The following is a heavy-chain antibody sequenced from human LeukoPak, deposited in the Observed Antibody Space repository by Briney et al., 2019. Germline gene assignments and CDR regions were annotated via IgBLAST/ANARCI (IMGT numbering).Heavy chain of an antibody. CDR2: ISHTEGT. D-gene: IGHD3-9*01. CDR1: GVSINDYY. V-gene: IGHV4-34*01. CDR3: ARIRCGHSGSVCYNH. Sequence: SETLSLTCGVFGVSINDYYWSWIRQSPGKGLEWIGEISHTEGTRYHPYLESRVTTSVGTSENQLSLRLIFVTAADTAVYYCARIRCGHSGSVCYNHWGLGTLVTVSS. J-gene: IGHJ4*02.